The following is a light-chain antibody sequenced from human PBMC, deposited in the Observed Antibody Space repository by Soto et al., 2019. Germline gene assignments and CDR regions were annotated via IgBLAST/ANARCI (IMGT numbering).Light chain of an antibody. Sequence: QSTLTQPASVSASPGQSITISCTGTSNDIGAYNFVSWYQHHPGRAPQLMIYEVSNRPSGVSNRFSGSKSGNTASLSISSLRTADEADYYCTSYTTNRTVLFGGGTKLTVL. CDR3: TSYTTNRTVL. CDR2: EVS. CDR1: SNDIGAYNF. J-gene: IGLJ2*01. V-gene: IGLV2-14*01.